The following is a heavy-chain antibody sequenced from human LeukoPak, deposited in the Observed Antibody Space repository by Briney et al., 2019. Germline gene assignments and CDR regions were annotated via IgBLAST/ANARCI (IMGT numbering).Heavy chain of an antibody. V-gene: IGHV1-2*04. D-gene: IGHD6-19*01. CDR3: ARSQWLGYDAFDI. J-gene: IGHJ3*02. Sequence: ASVKVSCKASGYTFTGYYMHWVRQAPGQGLEWMGWINPNSGGTNYAQKFQGWVTMTRDTSISTAYMELSRLRSDDTAVYYCARSQWLGYDAFDIWGQGTIVTVSS. CDR2: INPNSGGT. CDR1: GYTFTGYY.